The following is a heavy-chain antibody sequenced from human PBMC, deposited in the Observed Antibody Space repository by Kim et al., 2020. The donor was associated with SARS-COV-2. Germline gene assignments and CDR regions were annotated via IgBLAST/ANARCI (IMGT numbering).Heavy chain of an antibody. D-gene: IGHD3-3*01. CDR1: GFTFSSYG. V-gene: IGHV3-30*18. Sequence: GGSLRLSCAASGFTFSSYGMHWVRQAPGKGLEWVAVISYDGSNKYYADSVKGRFTISRDNSKNTLYLQMNSLRAEDTAVYYCSKDHYDFWSGYLKYGMDVWGQGTTVTVSS. J-gene: IGHJ6*02. CDR3: SKDHYDFWSGYLKYGMDV. CDR2: ISYDGSNK.